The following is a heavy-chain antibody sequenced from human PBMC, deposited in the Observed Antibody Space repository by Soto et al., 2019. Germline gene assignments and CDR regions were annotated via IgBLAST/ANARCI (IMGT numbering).Heavy chain of an antibody. Sequence: SRTLSLTCTVSGGSISSGGYYWSWIRQHPGKGLEWIGYIYYSGSTYYNPSLKSRVTISVDTSKNQFSLKLSSVTAADTAVYYCARVPSLACHIDYWGQGTLVPVSS. CDR1: GGSISSGGYY. CDR3: ARVPSLACHIDY. J-gene: IGHJ4*02. CDR2: IYYSGST. V-gene: IGHV4-31*03. D-gene: IGHD3-3*01.